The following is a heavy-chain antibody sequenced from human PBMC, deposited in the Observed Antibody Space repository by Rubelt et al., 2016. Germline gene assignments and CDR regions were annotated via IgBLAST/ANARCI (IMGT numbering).Heavy chain of an antibody. CDR3: AGQCRSTSCYDGGFDP. D-gene: IGHD2-2*01. Sequence: VQLQESGPGLVKPSETLSLTCTVSGGSISSYYWGWIRQPPGKGLEWIGSIYHSGSTYYNPSLKSRVTISVDTSKNQFSLKLSSVTAADTAVYYCAGQCRSTSCYDGGFDPWGQGTLVTVSS. J-gene: IGHJ5*02. CDR2: IYHSGST. V-gene: IGHV4-59*04. CDR1: GGSISSYY.